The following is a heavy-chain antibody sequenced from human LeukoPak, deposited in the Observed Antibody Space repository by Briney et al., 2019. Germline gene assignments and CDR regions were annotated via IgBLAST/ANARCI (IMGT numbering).Heavy chain of an antibody. CDR2: IGTAGDT. CDR1: GFTFSSYD. Sequence: PGGSLRLSCAASGFTFSSYDMHWVRQATGKGLEWVSAIGTAGDTYYPGSVKGRFTISRENAKNSLYLQMNSLRAEDTAVYYCTLEWLSIARKYYFDYWGQGTLVTVSS. J-gene: IGHJ4*02. CDR3: TLEWLSIARKYYFDY. D-gene: IGHD3-3*01. V-gene: IGHV3-13*01.